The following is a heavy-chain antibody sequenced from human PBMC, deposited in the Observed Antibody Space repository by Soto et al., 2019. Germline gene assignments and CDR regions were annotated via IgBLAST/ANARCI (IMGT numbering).Heavy chain of an antibody. CDR2: IYPFDSYT. D-gene: IGHD3-3*01. J-gene: IGHJ6*04. Sequence: PVESLKISCKGSGYSFTSYWIGWVRQIPWKGLEWMGIIYPFDSYTRYSPSFQGQVTISADKSISTAYLQWSSLMASDTDMYYCSRKKTVNMTTFKSLWSGYYRAYYYYGMEIWGKGTTVSVSS. CDR3: SRKKTVNMTTFKSLWSGYYRAYYYYGMEI. CDR1: GYSFTSYW. V-gene: IGHV5-51*01.